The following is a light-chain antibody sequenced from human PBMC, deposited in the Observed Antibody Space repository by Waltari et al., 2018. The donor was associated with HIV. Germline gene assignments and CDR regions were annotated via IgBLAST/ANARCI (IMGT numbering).Light chain of an antibody. Sequence: QSALSQPASVSGSPGQSITISCSGTSNDIGISNLVSWYQHHPGKAPKLIIFDVDKRPSGISDRFSGSKSGYTASLTISGLRTEDEADYFCCSKSTIYFGVLFGGGTTLT. J-gene: IGLJ2*01. V-gene: IGLV2-23*02. CDR3: CSKSTIYFGVL. CDR2: DVD. CDR1: SNDIGISNL.